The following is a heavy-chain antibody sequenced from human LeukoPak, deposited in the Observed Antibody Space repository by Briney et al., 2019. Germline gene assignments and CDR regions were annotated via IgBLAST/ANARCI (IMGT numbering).Heavy chain of an antibody. J-gene: IGHJ4*02. CDR2: MNPNSGNT. D-gene: IGHD3-10*01. CDR3: AREVPYGSGSFHFDY. CDR1: GYTFTSYD. V-gene: IGHV1-8*01. Sequence: ASVKVSCKASGYTFTSYDINWVRQATGQGLEWMGWMNPNSGNTGYAQKFQGRVTITADESTSTAYMELSSLRSEDTAVYYCAREVPYGSGSFHFDYWGQGTLVTVSS.